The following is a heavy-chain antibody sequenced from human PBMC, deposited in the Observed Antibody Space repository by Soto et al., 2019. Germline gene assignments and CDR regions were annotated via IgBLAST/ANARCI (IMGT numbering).Heavy chain of an antibody. Sequence: QVQLVESGGGVVQPGRCLRVSCAASGLTFTSYGMHWVRQAPGKGLEWVAVIWYDGSNKYYADSVKGRFTISRDNSKNTLYLQMNSLRAEDTAVYYCARALGIAAAGWGQGTLVTVSS. V-gene: IGHV3-33*01. CDR2: IWYDGSNK. J-gene: IGHJ1*01. CDR3: ARALGIAAAG. D-gene: IGHD6-13*01. CDR1: GLTFTSYG.